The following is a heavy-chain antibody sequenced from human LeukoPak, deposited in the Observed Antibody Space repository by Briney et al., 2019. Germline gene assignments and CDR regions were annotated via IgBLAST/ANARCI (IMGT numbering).Heavy chain of an antibody. CDR2: ISGSGGST. CDR1: GFTFSSYG. D-gene: IGHD6-13*01. CDR3: ARDLGSSSSAFDY. J-gene: IGHJ4*02. V-gene: IGHV3-23*01. Sequence: GGSLRLSCAASGFTFSSYGMSWVRQAPGKGLEWVSAISGSGGSTYYADSVKGRFTISRDNSKNSLYLQMNSLRAEDTAVYYCARDLGSSSSAFDYWGQGTLVTVSS.